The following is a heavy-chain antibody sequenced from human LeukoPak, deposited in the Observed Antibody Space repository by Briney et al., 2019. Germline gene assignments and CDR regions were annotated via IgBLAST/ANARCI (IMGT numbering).Heavy chain of an antibody. J-gene: IGHJ1*01. V-gene: IGHV3-9*01. CDR3: AKDLKYDSSGCFHP. Sequence: GGSLRLSCAASGFIFDDYAMHWVRQAPGKGLEWVSGISWNSGKIDYAGSVKGRFTISRDNAKNSLYLQMNSLRAEDTALYYCAKDLKYDSSGCFHPWGQGTLVTVSS. CDR1: GFIFDDYA. D-gene: IGHD3-22*01. CDR2: ISWNSGKI.